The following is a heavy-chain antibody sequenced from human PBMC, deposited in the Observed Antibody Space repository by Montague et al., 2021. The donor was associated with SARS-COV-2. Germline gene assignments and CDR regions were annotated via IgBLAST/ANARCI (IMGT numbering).Heavy chain of an antibody. CDR3: AGDLNYFLDY. D-gene: IGHD2/OR15-2a*01. Sequence: SETLSLTCNVYGGSITNTRYFWICIRQPPGKALDWIVSHYHNGKTYYNPSLQLPALLSIDTSKYQFSLSLASVIASDTSVYYCAGDLNYFLDYWGQGFLVSVSS. V-gene: IGHV4-39*01. CDR1: GGSITNTRYF. CDR2: HYHNGKT. J-gene: IGHJ4*02.